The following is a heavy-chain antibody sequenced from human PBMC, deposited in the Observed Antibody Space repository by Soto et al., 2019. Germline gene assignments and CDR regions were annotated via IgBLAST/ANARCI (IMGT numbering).Heavy chain of an antibody. J-gene: IGHJ5*02. D-gene: IGHD1-1*01. Sequence: PSETLSLTCTVSGGSISSGGYYWSWIRQHPGKGLEWIGYIYYSGSTYYNPSLKSRVTISVDTSKNQFSLKLSSVTAADTAVYYCACENWNDVPWFAPWGQGTLVTVSS. CDR2: IYYSGST. CDR3: ACENWNDVPWFAP. CDR1: GGSISSGGYY. V-gene: IGHV4-31*03.